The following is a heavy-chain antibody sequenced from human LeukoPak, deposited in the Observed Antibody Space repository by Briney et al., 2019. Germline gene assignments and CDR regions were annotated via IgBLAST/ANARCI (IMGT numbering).Heavy chain of an antibody. CDR3: ASADPEYYYGMDV. V-gene: IGHV3-11*01. Sequence: GGSLRLSCAASGFTFSDYYMSWIRQAPGKGLEWVSYISSSGSTIYYADSVKGRFTISRDNAKNSLYLQMNSLRAEDTAVYYCASADPEYYYGMDVWGQGTTVTVPS. CDR2: ISSSGSTI. J-gene: IGHJ6*02. CDR1: GFTFSDYY.